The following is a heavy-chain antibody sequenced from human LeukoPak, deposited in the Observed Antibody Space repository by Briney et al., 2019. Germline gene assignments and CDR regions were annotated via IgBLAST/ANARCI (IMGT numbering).Heavy chain of an antibody. CDR2: IYYSGCT. D-gene: IGHD3-22*01. J-gene: IGHJ6*02. Sequence: PSETLSLTCTVSGGSISSYYWSWIRQPPGKGLEWIGYIYYSGCTNYNPSLKSRVTISVDTSKNQFSLKLSSVTAADTAVYYCARQGRGSYYDSSGYYYGMDVWGQGTTVTVSS. V-gene: IGHV4-59*08. CDR3: ARQGRGSYYDSSGYYYGMDV. CDR1: GGSISSYY.